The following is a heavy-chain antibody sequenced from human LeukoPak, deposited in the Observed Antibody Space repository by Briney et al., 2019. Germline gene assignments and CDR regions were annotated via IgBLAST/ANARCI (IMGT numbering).Heavy chain of an antibody. V-gene: IGHV3-11*04. CDR2: ISSSGSTI. J-gene: IGHJ4*02. CDR3: ARDRNGVLLWFGELLNY. D-gene: IGHD3-10*01. Sequence: GGSLRLSCAASGFTFSGHYMSWIRQAPGKGLEWVSYISSSGSTIYYADSVKGRFTISRDNAKNSLYLQMNSLRAEDTAVYYCARDRNGVLLWFGELLNYWGQGTLVTVSS. CDR1: GFTFSGHY.